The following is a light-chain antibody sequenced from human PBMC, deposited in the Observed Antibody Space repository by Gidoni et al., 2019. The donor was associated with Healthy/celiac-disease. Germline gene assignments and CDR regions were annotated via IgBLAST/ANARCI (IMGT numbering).Light chain of an antibody. Sequence: DIVMTQSPATLSVSPGERATLSCRASQSVSSNLGWYQQKPGQAPRLLIYGASTRAPGIPARFSGSGSGTEFTLTISSLQSEDFAVYYCQQYNNWHPLFGGGTKVEIK. V-gene: IGKV3-15*01. CDR1: QSVSSN. J-gene: IGKJ4*01. CDR2: GAS. CDR3: QQYNNWHPL.